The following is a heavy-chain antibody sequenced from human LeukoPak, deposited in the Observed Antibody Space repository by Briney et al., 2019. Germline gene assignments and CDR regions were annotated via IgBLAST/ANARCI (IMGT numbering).Heavy chain of an antibody. J-gene: IGHJ4*02. CDR2: ISSSGGSI. CDR3: AKLATVTPRGLDD. Sequence: GGSLRLSCAASGFTLSSYAMRWVGQAPGKGLQWVSRISSSGGSIYYVDYVKGRFTISTDSSKNTLYLQMNSLRAEDTAVYYCAKLATVTPRGLDDWGQGTLVTVSS. V-gene: IGHV3-23*01. D-gene: IGHD5-12*01. CDR1: GFTLSSYA.